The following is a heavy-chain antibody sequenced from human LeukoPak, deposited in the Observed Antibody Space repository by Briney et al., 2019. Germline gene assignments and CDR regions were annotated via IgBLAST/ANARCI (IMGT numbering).Heavy chain of an antibody. V-gene: IGHV3-7*01. CDR1: GFTFSSYW. Sequence: GGSLRLSCAASGFTFSSYWMAWVRQAPGKGLEWVANIKGDESARHQADSVKGRFTISRDNTSNSLYLQMTNRRGDDTAVYYCARDVVGSLDYWGQGTLVTVSS. D-gene: IGHD1-26*01. J-gene: IGHJ4*02. CDR2: IKGDESAR. CDR3: ARDVVGSLDY.